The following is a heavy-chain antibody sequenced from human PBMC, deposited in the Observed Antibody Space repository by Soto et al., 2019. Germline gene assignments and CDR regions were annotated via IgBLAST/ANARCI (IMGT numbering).Heavy chain of an antibody. CDR3: GCLGYGRTGFFYAHSLQL. J-gene: IGHJ1*01. V-gene: IGHV1-3*01. CDR1: GYTFTSYA. D-gene: IGHD3-16*01. Sequence: ASVKVSCKASGYTFTSYAMHWVRQAPGQRLEWMGWINAGNGNTKYSQKFQGRVTITRDTSASTAYMELSSLRSDDSAVYYCGCLGYGRTGFFYAHSLQLWGQGTQLNVCS. CDR2: INAGNGNT.